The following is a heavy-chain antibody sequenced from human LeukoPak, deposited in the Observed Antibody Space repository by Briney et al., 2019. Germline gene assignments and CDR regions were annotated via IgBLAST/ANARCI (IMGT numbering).Heavy chain of an antibody. CDR2: FYYSRTT. V-gene: IGHV4-31*03. Sequence: PSETLSLTCTVSGVSISRGGYYWNWIRQHPREGLEWIGYFYYSRTTSYNPSLKSRATISVDTSNNQFSLKLSSVTAADTAVYYCARGDYGPYFFDSWGRGTLVTVSS. J-gene: IGHJ4*02. CDR3: ARGDYGPYFFDS. CDR1: GVSISRGGYY. D-gene: IGHD4-17*01.